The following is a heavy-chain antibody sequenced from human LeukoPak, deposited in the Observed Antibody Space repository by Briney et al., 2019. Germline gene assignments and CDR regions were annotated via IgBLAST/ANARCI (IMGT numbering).Heavy chain of an antibody. CDR3: ARPHHCSSTSCYTFDY. D-gene: IGHD2-2*02. V-gene: IGHV4-34*01. J-gene: IGHJ4*02. Sequence: SETLSLTCAVYGGSFSGYYWSWIRQPPGKGLEWIGEINHSGSTNYNPSLKSRVTISVDTSKNQFSLKLSSVTAADTAVYYCARPHHCSSTSCYTFDYWGQGTLVTVSS. CDR2: INHSGST. CDR1: GGSFSGYY.